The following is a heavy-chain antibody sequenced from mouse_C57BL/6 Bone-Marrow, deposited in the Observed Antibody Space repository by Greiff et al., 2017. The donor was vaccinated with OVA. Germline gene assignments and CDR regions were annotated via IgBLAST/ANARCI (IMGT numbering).Heavy chain of an antibody. CDR2: ISSGGDYI. V-gene: IGHV5-9-1*02. D-gene: IGHD2-4*01. Sequence: DVHLVESGDGLVKPGGSLKLSCAASGFTFSSYAMSWVRQTPEKRLEWVAYISSGGDYIYYADTVKGRFTISRDNARNTLYLQMSSLKSEDTAMYYCTSDYDYDGYWYFDVWGTGTTVTVSS. CDR3: TSDYDYDGYWYFDV. CDR1: GFTFSSYA. J-gene: IGHJ1*03.